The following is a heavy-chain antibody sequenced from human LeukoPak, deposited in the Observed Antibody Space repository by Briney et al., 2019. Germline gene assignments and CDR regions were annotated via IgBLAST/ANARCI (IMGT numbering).Heavy chain of an antibody. CDR1: GFTFSSHA. V-gene: IGHV3-23*01. J-gene: IGHJ4*02. Sequence: GGSLRLSCQASGFTFSSHAMTWVRQAPGKGLEWVSTISGSGRSTYFADSVKGRFAISRDNSKDTLSLQMNSLRAEDTGVYFCAQDPAGVVINWGPGTLV. CDR3: AQDPAGVVIN. D-gene: IGHD3-10*01. CDR2: ISGSGRST.